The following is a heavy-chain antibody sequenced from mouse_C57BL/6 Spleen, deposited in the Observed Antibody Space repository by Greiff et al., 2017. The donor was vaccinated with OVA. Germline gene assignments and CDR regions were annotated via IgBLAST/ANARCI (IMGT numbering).Heavy chain of an antibody. V-gene: IGHV5-9-1*02. Sequence: LVESGEGFVKPGGSLKLSCAASGFTFSSYAMSWVRQTPEKRLEWVAYISSGGDYIYYADTVKGRFTISRDNARNTLYLQMSSLKSEDTAMYYCTRDRGLFSMDYWGQGTSGTVS. J-gene: IGHJ4*01. CDR3: TRDRGLFSMDY. CDR1: GFTFSSYA. D-gene: IGHD1-1*01. CDR2: ISSGGDYI.